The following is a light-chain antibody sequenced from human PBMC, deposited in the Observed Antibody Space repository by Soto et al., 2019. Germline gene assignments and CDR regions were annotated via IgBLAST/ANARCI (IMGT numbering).Light chain of an antibody. V-gene: IGKV1-9*01. CDR1: QAVPNN. CDR2: EES. Sequence: DIHLTQSPSFLSASVGDRVTITCRPSQAVPNNMAWYQQKPGKPPKLLIYEESTLHSGVPSRFSGRKSGTQFTLTIDSLQPEDSATYFCQQGYNTFWTFGRGTKVDIK. J-gene: IGKJ1*01. CDR3: QQGYNTFWT.